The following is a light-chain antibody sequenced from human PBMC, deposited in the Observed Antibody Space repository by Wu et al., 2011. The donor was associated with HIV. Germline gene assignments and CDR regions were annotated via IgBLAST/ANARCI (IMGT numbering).Light chain of an antibody. CDR3: QQCNNWPLT. Sequence: EIVLTQSPGTLSLSPGEKATLSCRASQSVSSNFLAWYQQRPGQAPRLLIYGATVRATGIPARFSGSGSGTDFTLTISSLEPEDFAVYYCQQCNNWPLTFGQGTRLEIK. CDR1: QSVSSNF. CDR2: GAT. V-gene: IGKV3D-20*02. J-gene: IGKJ5*01.